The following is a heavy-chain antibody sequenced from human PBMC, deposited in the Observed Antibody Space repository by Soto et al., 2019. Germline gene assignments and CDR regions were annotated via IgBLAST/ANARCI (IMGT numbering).Heavy chain of an antibody. CDR1: GGSISSGDYY. CDR3: ASSDYYYDSSGQTNWFDP. D-gene: IGHD3-22*01. Sequence: QVQLQESGPGLVKPSQTLSLTCTVSGGSISSGDYYWSWIRQPPGKGLEWIGYIYYSGSTYYNQSLKSRVTISVDTSKNPFSLKLSSVTAADTAVYYCASSDYYYDSSGQTNWFDPWGQGTLVTVSS. CDR2: IYYSGST. V-gene: IGHV4-30-4*01. J-gene: IGHJ5*02.